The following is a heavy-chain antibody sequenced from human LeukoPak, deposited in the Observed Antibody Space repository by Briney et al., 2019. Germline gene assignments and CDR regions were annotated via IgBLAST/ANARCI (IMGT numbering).Heavy chain of an antibody. V-gene: IGHV3-30*02. CDR2: IWYDGSKK. J-gene: IGHJ4*02. CDR1: GFTFSSYG. Sequence: GGSLRLSCAASGFTFSSYGMHWVRQAPGKGVEWVAFIWYDGSKKYYADCVKGRFNIYRENNKNTVYMKMKRLRGEDGAVYYCAKSTRLEPHFGYWGQGTLVTVSS. CDR3: AKSTRLEPHFGY. D-gene: IGHD1-14*01.